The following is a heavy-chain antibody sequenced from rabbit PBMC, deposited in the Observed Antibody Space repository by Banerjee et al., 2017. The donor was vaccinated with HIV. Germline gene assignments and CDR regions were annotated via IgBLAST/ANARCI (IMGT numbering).Heavy chain of an antibody. CDR3: ARDYINGYSDYVFNL. CDR1: GLDFSSSYW. Sequence: QEQLVEFGGDLVQPEGSLTLTCKASGLDFSSSYWICWVRQAPGKGLEWIACIYAGSSGSTYYASWAKGRFTVSKTSSTTVTLRMTSLTAADTATYFCARDYINGYSDYVFNLWGPGTLVTVS. V-gene: IGHV1S45*01. D-gene: IGHD6-1*01. CDR2: IYAGSSGST. J-gene: IGHJ4*01.